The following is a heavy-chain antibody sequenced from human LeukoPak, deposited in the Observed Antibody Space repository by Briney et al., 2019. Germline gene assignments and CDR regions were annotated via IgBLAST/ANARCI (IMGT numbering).Heavy chain of an antibody. V-gene: IGHV3-74*01. D-gene: IGHD6-13*01. CDR3: ESTIGAAATY. CDR1: GFTFSSKW. CDR2: IKPDGSST. Sequence: PGGSLRLSCAASGFTFSSKWMHWVRQAPGKGLVWVSTIKPDGSSTTYADSVKGRFTISRDNAKNTLNLQMNSLRAEDTAVYYCESTIGAAATYWGQGILVTVSS. J-gene: IGHJ4*02.